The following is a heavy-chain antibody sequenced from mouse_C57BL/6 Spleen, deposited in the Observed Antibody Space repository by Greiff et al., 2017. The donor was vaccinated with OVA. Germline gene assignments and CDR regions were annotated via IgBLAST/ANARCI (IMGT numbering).Heavy chain of an antibody. V-gene: IGHV2-6-1*01. Sequence: VKLMESGPGLVAPSQSLSITCTVSGFSLTSYGVHWVRQPPGKGLEWLVVIWSDGSTTYNSALNSRLSISKDNSKSQVFLKMNSLQTDDTAMYYCARQGYYDYDDWFAYWGQGTLVTVSA. CDR3: ARQGYYDYDDWFAY. J-gene: IGHJ3*01. CDR2: IWSDGST. D-gene: IGHD2-4*01. CDR1: GFSLTSYG.